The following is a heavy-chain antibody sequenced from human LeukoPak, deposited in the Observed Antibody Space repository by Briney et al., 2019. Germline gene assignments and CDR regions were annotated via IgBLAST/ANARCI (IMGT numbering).Heavy chain of an antibody. Sequence: PGGSLRLSCAASGFTFDDYAMHWVRQAPGKGLEWVSLISGSGGTTKYVDSVQGRFTISRDNSKNTVYLQMNSLRVEDTAVYYCAKDLFAGDSVAGYFDYWGQGTLVTVSS. CDR3: AKDLFAGDSVAGYFDY. J-gene: IGHJ4*02. V-gene: IGHV3-23*01. CDR1: GFTFDDYA. CDR2: ISGSGGTT. D-gene: IGHD6-19*01.